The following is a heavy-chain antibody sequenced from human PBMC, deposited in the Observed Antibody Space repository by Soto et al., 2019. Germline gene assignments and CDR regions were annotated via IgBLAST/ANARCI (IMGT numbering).Heavy chain of an antibody. J-gene: IGHJ6*02. V-gene: IGHV4-61*01. D-gene: IGHD3-10*01. Sequence: QVQLQESGPGLVKPSETLSLTCTVSGGSVRSGSYYWTWIRQPPGNGLEWIGYISHTGSTNYNPSLKSRVTISVDTSKNRFSLKLSYVIAADTAVYYCAGAYDYGSGRGRSMAVWGQGTPVTVSS. CDR2: ISHTGST. CDR1: GGSVRSGSYY. CDR3: AGAYDYGSGRGRSMAV.